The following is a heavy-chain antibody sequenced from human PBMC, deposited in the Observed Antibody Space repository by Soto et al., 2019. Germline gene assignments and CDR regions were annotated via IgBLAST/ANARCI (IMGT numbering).Heavy chain of an antibody. CDR3: ASSGYCSGGICSYPHFYYYGMDV. D-gene: IGHD2-15*01. CDR1: GGTFSSYA. Sequence: QVQLVQSGAEVKKPGSSVKVSCKASGGTFSSYAISWVRQAPGQGLEWMGGIIPIFGTANYAQKFQGRVTTTADESTITAFIELSSLSSEDTAVYYCASSGYCSGGICSYPHFYYYGMDVWGQGTTVTVSS. J-gene: IGHJ6*02. CDR2: IIPIFGTA. V-gene: IGHV1-69*12.